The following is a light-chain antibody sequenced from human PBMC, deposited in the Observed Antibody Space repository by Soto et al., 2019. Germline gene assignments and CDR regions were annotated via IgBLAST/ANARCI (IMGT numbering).Light chain of an antibody. J-gene: IGKJ1*01. Sequence: EIVLTQSPGTLSLSPGERATLSCRASQSVSSNYLAWYQKKPGQAPRPLIYGASSRATGIPDRFSGSGAGADFTLTISRLEPEDFAVYYCQHYGSSPWTFGQGTKVEIK. CDR2: GAS. CDR3: QHYGSSPWT. V-gene: IGKV3-20*01. CDR1: QSVSSNY.